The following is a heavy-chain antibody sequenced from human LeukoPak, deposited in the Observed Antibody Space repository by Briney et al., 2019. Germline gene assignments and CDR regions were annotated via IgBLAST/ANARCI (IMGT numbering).Heavy chain of an antibody. CDR1: GFTFSRYW. J-gene: IGHJ4*02. CDR2: MNQDGSAK. CDR3: ATDSDRRSDY. D-gene: IGHD3-22*01. Sequence: GGSLRLSCAASGFTFSRYWMAWVRQAPGKGLEWVANMNQDGSAKYYVDSVKGRFTISRDNAKNSLYLQMNSLRAEDTAVYYCATDSDRRSDYWGQGTLVTVSS. V-gene: IGHV3-7*05.